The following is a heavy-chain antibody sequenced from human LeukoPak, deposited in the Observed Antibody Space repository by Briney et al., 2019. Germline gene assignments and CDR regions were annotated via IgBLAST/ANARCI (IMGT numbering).Heavy chain of an antibody. CDR1: GYTLTELS. V-gene: IGHV1-24*01. J-gene: IGHJ6*03. Sequence: ASVKVSCKVSGYTLTELSMHWVRQAPGKGLEWMGGFDPEDGETIYAQKFQGRVTMTEDTSTDTAYMELSSLRSEDTAVYYCARGNPRPDLPYYYYMDVWGKGTTVTVSS. CDR3: ARGNPRPDLPYYYYMDV. CDR2: FDPEDGET. D-gene: IGHD1-14*01.